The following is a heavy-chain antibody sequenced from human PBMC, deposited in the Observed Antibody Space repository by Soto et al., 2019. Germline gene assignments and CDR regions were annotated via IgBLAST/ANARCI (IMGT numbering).Heavy chain of an antibody. D-gene: IGHD6-19*01. Sequence: EVQLVESGGGLVQPGGSLRLSCAASGLIFSDYHMDWVRQAPGKGLEWVGRIRRKANSYTTEYAASVKGRFTISRDDSKNSLYLQMNSLKSEDTAVHYCAMLDGWSGGSSGMDVWGQGTTVTVSS. J-gene: IGHJ6*02. CDR2: IRRKANSYTT. V-gene: IGHV3-72*01. CDR3: AMLDGWSGGSSGMDV. CDR1: GLIFSDYH.